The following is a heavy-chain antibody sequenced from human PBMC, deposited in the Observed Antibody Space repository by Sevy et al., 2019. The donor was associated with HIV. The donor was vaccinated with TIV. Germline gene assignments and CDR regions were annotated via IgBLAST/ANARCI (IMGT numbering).Heavy chain of an antibody. V-gene: IGHV3-23*01. D-gene: IGHD3-10*01. CDR3: AKDLGSGSYYNTAYYYYGMDV. CDR1: AINIRDYW. CDR2: ISGSGGST. Sequence: GGSLRLSCEASAINIRDYWMNWVRQAPGKGLEWVSAISGSGGSTYYADSVKGRFTISRDNSKNTLYLQMNSLRAEDTAVYYCAKDLGSGSYYNTAYYYYGMDVWGQGTTVTVSS. J-gene: IGHJ6*02.